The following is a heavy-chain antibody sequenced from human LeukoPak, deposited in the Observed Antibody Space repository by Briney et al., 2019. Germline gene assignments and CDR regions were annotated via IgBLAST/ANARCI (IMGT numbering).Heavy chain of an antibody. J-gene: IGHJ5*02. CDR2: INHSGST. CDR1: GGSFSGYY. Sequence: SETLSLTCAGYGGSFSGYYWSWIRQPPGKGLEWIGEINHSGSTNYNPSLKSRVTISVDTSKNQFSLKLSSVTAADTAVYYCARGGDIVVVPAAEFDPWGQGTLVTVSS. D-gene: IGHD2-2*01. V-gene: IGHV4-34*01. CDR3: ARGGDIVVVPAAEFDP.